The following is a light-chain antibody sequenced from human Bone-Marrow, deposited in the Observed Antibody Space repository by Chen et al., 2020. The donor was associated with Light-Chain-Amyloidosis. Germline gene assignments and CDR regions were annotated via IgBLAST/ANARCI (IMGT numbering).Light chain of an antibody. Sequence: DIQMTQSPSSLSASVGDRVTITCRASQTVDSYLNLFQQKPGKAPKLLIYATSHVQNAVPSRFIGSGSGADFTLTSSRLQPEEFATYICQQTYSTPTTFGPGTKVDIK. J-gene: IGKJ3*01. CDR1: QTVDSY. V-gene: IGKV1-39*01. CDR2: ATS. CDR3: QQTYSTPTT.